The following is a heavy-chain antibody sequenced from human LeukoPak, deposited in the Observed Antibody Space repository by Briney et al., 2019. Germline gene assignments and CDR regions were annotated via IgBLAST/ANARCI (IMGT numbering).Heavy chain of an antibody. Sequence: SQTLSLTCTVSGVSISSGSYYWSWIRQPAGKGLEWIGRIYTSGSTNYNPSLKSRVTISVDTSKNQFSLKLSSVTATDTAVYYCAKDVFGYYFDYWGQGTLVTVSS. CDR1: GVSISSGSYY. D-gene: IGHD3-10*02. CDR3: AKDVFGYYFDY. V-gene: IGHV4-61*02. CDR2: IYTSGST. J-gene: IGHJ4*02.